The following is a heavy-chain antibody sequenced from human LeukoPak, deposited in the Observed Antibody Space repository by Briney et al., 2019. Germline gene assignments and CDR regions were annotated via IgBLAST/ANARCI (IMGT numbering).Heavy chain of an antibody. CDR2: ISSSGSTI. D-gene: IGHD3-10*01. CDR1: GFTFSSYE. CDR3: AKSYGSGSRGYYYYYMDV. J-gene: IGHJ6*03. V-gene: IGHV3-48*03. Sequence: QSGGSLRLSCAASGFTFSSYEMNWVRQAPGKGLEWVSYISSSGSTIYYADSVKGRFTISRDNAKNSLYLQMNSLRAEDTALYYCAKSYGSGSRGYYYYYMDVWGKGTTVTISS.